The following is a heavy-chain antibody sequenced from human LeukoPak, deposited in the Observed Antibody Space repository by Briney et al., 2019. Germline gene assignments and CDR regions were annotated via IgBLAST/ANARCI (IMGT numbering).Heavy chain of an antibody. CDR3: ARDYHYDFWSGDFDY. V-gene: IGHV3-33*01. J-gene: IGHJ4*02. D-gene: IGHD3-3*01. CDR2: IWYDGSNK. CDR1: GFTFSSYG. Sequence: GRSLRLSCAASGFTFSSYGMHWVRQAPGKGLEWVAVIWYDGSNKYYADSLKGRFTISRDNSKNTLYPQMDSLRAEDTAVYYCARDYHYDFWSGDFDYWGQGTLVTVSS.